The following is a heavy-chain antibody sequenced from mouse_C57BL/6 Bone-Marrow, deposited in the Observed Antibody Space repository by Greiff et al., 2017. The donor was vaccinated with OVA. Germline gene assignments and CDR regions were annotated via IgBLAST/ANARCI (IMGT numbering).Heavy chain of an antibody. Sequence: VQLQQSGAELLKPGASVKLSCKATGYTFTGYWIEWVKQRPGHGLEWIGEILPGSGSTNYNEKFKGKATFTADTSSNTAYMQLSSLTTEDSAIYYCASQPYSNYEGYFDYWGQGTTLTVSS. D-gene: IGHD2-5*01. CDR3: ASQPYSNYEGYFDY. CDR1: GYTFTGYW. V-gene: IGHV1-9*01. CDR2: ILPGSGST. J-gene: IGHJ2*01.